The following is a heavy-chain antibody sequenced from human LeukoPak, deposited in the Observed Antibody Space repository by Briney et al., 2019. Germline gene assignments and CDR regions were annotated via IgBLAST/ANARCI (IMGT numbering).Heavy chain of an antibody. Sequence: PGASLQISCECSGSIFTSYWISWVRQLPGKGLEWMGRIDPGDSYTNYSPSCQGHVTISADKSISTAYLQWSSLKASDTAMYYCAMAYCGGDFYLEPIDAFDIWGQGTMVTVSS. J-gene: IGHJ3*02. CDR3: AMAYCGGDFYLEPIDAFDI. CDR1: GSIFTSYW. V-gene: IGHV5-10-1*01. D-gene: IGHD2-21*02. CDR2: IDPGDSYT.